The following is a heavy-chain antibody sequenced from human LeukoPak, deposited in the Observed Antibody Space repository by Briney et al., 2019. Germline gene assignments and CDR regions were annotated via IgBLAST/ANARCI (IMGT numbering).Heavy chain of an antibody. CDR2: IRYDGTRE. D-gene: IGHD4-17*01. V-gene: IGHV3-30*02. CDR1: GFTFSSHG. CDR3: AKDNYYGDYEVTSIFGVD. Sequence: GGSLRLSCAASGFTFSSHGMHWVRQAPGKGLEWVAFIRYDGTREYYADSMKGRFNISRDSLKNTLYLQMNSLRAEDTAVYYCAKDNYYGDYEVTSIFGVDWGQGTLVTVSS. J-gene: IGHJ4*02.